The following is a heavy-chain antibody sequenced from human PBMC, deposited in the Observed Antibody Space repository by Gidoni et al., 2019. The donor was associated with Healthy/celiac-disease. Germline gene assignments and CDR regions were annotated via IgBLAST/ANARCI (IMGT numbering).Heavy chain of an antibody. V-gene: IGHV3-21*01. D-gene: IGHD3-9*01. J-gene: IGHJ1*01. CDR2: ISSSSSYI. Sequence: EVQLVESGGGLVKPGGSLSLPCAASGFTFSSYSMNWVRQAPGKGLEWVSSISSSSSYIYYADSVKGRFTISRDNAKNSLYLQMNSLRAEDTAVYYCASPGGDDILTYNQHWGQGTLVTVSS. CDR1: GFTFSSYS. CDR3: ASPGGDDILTYNQH.